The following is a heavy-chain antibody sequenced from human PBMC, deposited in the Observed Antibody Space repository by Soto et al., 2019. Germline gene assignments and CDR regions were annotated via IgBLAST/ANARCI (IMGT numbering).Heavy chain of an antibody. J-gene: IGHJ5*02. CDR2: IYPGDSDT. CDR1: GYIFSDYW. CDR3: ARSGYCSGGSCFTEEEANCCDP. Sequence: PGESLKISCKTSGYIFSDYWIAWLRQMPGKGLEWMGIIYPGDSDTRYSPSFEGQVTISADESITTAYMQWSSLKASDTAMYYWARSGYCSGGSCFTEEEANCCDPWGQGTLVTVS. V-gene: IGHV5-51*01. D-gene: IGHD2-15*01.